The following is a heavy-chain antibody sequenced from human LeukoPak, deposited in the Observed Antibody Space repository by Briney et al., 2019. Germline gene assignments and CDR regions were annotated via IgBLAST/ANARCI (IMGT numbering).Heavy chain of an antibody. Sequence: SETLSLTCTVSGYSISSGYYWGWIRQPPGQGLEWIGSIYHSGSTYYNPSLKSRVTISVDTSKNQFSLKLSSVTAADTAVYYCARQDQPYCSGGSCYSGGPFDYWGQGTLVTVSS. D-gene: IGHD2-15*01. CDR2: IYHSGST. V-gene: IGHV4-38-2*02. J-gene: IGHJ4*02. CDR1: GYSISSGYY. CDR3: ARQDQPYCSGGSCYSGGPFDY.